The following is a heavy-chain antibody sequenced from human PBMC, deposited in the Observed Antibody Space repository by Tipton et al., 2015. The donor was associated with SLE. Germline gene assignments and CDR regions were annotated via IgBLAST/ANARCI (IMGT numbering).Heavy chain of an antibody. CDR2: INHSGST. CDR3: ARERESIAARLVLGPLDY. Sequence: TLSLTCAVYGGSFSGYYWSWIRQPPGKGLEWIGEINHSGSTNYNPSLKSRVTISVDTSKNQFSLKLSSVTAADTAVYYCARERESIAARLVLGPLDYWGQGTPVTVSS. CDR1: GGSFSGYY. J-gene: IGHJ4*02. V-gene: IGHV4-34*01. D-gene: IGHD6-6*01.